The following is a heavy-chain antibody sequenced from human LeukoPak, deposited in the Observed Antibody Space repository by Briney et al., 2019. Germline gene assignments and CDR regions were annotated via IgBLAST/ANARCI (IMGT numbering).Heavy chain of an antibody. CDR2: ISWNSGSI. D-gene: IGHD1-26*01. V-gene: IGHV3-9*01. Sequence: PGGSLRLSCAASGFTFSNYWMSWVRQAPGKGLEWVSGISWNSGSIGYADSVKGRFTISRDNAKNSLYLQMNSLRAEDTALYYCAKDIGVGARAFDYWGQGTLVTVSS. CDR1: GFTFSNYW. J-gene: IGHJ4*02. CDR3: AKDIGVGARAFDY.